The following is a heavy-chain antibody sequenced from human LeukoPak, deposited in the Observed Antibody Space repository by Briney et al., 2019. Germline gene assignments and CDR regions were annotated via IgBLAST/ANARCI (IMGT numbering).Heavy chain of an antibody. Sequence: GGSLRLSCAASGFTFSSYSMNWVRQAPGKGLEWVSYISSSSSTIYYADSVKGRFTISRDNSKNTLYLQMNSLRAEDTAVYYCAKAAYGDYFGYWGQGTLVTVSS. V-gene: IGHV3-48*01. D-gene: IGHD4-17*01. CDR1: GFTFSSYS. CDR2: ISSSSSTI. CDR3: AKAAYGDYFGY. J-gene: IGHJ4*02.